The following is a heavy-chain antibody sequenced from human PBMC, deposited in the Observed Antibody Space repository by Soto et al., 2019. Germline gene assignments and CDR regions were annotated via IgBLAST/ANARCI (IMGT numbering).Heavy chain of an antibody. J-gene: IGHJ4*02. D-gene: IGHD1-1*01. Sequence: QVHLVQSGAEVKKPGASVKFSCKGSGYTFTTYGITWVRQAPGQGLERMGWISAHNGNTNYAQKLQGRVTVTRDTSTSTAYMELRSLRSDDTAVYYCARGRYGDYWGQGALVTVSS. CDR3: ARGRYGDY. CDR2: ISAHNGNT. CDR1: GYTFTTYG. V-gene: IGHV1-18*01.